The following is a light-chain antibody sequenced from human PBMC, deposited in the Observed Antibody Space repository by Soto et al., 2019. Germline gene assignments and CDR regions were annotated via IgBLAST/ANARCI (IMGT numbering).Light chain of an antibody. CDR1: SSDVGYYNY. Sequence: QSALTQPASVSGSPGQSITISCTGTSSDVGYYNYVSWYQQHPGKGPKLMIYEVSNRPSGVSIRFSGSKSGNTASLTISGLQAEDDADYYCSSYTGSTTYVVFGGGTKLTVL. V-gene: IGLV2-14*01. J-gene: IGLJ2*01. CDR3: SSYTGSTTYVV. CDR2: EVS.